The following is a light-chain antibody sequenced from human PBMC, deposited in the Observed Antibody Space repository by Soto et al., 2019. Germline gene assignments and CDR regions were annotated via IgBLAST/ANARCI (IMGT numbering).Light chain of an antibody. Sequence: EIVLTQSPGTLSLSPGERATLSCRASQSVSSSYLAWYQQKPGQAPRLLIYGASSRATGIPDRFSGSGSGTDFTLTISRLEPEDSAVYYCQQYGSSPPYTFGRGTRLEIK. CDR1: QSVSSSY. J-gene: IGKJ2*01. CDR2: GAS. CDR3: QQYGSSPPYT. V-gene: IGKV3-20*01.